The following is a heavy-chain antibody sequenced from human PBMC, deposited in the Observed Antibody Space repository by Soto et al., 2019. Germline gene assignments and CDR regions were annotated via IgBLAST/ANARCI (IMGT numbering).Heavy chain of an antibody. J-gene: IGHJ3*02. CDR3: ARRRAVAGTRSAFDI. V-gene: IGHV4-39*01. D-gene: IGHD6-19*01. Sequence: QLQLQESGPGLVKPSETLSLTCTGSGGSISSSSYYWGCIRQPPGKGLEWIGSIYSSGSTYYNPSLKSQFTISVDTSKNQFSMKLSSVTAADTAVYYCARRRAVAGTRSAFDIWGQGTMVTVSS. CDR1: GGSISSSSYY. CDR2: IYSSGST.